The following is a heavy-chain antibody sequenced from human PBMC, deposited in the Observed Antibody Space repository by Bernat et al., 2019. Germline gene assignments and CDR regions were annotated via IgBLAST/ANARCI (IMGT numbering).Heavy chain of an antibody. CDR2: IYHSGST. CDR1: GGPISSSNW. D-gene: IGHD3-22*01. J-gene: IGHJ4*02. CDR3: ARGVDYYDSSGYFDY. Sequence: QVQLQESGPGLVKPSGTLSLTCAVSGGPISSSNWWSWVCQPPGKGLEWIGEIYHSGSTNYNPSLKSRVTISVDKSRNQFSLKLSSVTAAETAVYYCARGVDYYDSSGYFDYWGQGTLVTVSS. V-gene: IGHV4-4*02.